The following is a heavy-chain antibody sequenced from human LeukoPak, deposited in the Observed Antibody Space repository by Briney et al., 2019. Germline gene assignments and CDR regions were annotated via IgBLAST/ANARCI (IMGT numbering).Heavy chain of an antibody. CDR2: IYTSGST. Sequence: SETLSLTCTVSGGSINSSSYYWSWIRQPAGKGLEWIGRIYTSGSTNYNPSLKSRVTMSVDTSKNQFSLKLSSVTAADTAVYYCARDRSGWYYFDYWGQGTLVTVSS. CDR3: ARDRSGWYYFDY. D-gene: IGHD6-19*01. J-gene: IGHJ4*02. V-gene: IGHV4-61*02. CDR1: GGSINSSSYY.